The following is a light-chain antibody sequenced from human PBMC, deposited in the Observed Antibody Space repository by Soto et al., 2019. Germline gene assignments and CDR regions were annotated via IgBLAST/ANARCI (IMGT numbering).Light chain of an antibody. V-gene: IGKV3-20*01. CDR2: GAS. CDR3: QQYGSSRLT. CDR1: QSVSSSY. J-gene: IGKJ4*01. Sequence: EIVLTQFPGTLSLSPGERATLSCRASQSVSSSYLAWYQQKPGQAPRLLIYGASSRATGIPDRFSGSGSGTDFTLTISRLEPEDFAVYYCQQYGSSRLTFGGGTKVDI.